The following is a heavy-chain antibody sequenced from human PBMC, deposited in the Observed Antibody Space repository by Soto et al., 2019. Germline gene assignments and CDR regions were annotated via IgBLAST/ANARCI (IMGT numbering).Heavy chain of an antibody. J-gene: IGHJ5*02. D-gene: IGHD3-10*01. CDR2: IYYSGST. CDR1: GGSISSYY. Sequence: SLTCTVSGGSISSYYWSWIRQPPGKGLEWIGYIYYSGSTNYNPSLKSRVTISVDTSKNQFSLKLSSVTAADTAVYYCAMNRGVPKWFDPWGQGTLVTVSS. CDR3: AMNRGVPKWFDP. V-gene: IGHV4-59*01.